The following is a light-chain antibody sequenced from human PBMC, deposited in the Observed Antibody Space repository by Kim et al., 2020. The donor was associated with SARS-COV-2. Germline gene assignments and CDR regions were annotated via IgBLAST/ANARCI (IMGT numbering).Light chain of an antibody. CDR1: QTISNY. Sequence: DIQMTQSPSTLSASVGDRVTITCRASQTISNYLAWYQQKPGKAPKVLIYRASTLQSGVPLRFSGSGSETEFTLTISSLQPDDFATYYGQQYKSYSTFGQGTKVDIK. CDR2: RAS. CDR3: QQYKSYST. J-gene: IGKJ1*01. V-gene: IGKV1-5*03.